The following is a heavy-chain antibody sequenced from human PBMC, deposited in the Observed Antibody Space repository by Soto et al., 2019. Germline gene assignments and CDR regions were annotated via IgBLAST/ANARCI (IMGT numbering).Heavy chain of an antibody. CDR3: ARGSCSSTSCYYYYYMDV. CDR2: IYYSGST. D-gene: IGHD2-2*01. V-gene: IGHV4-59*01. CDR1: GGSIRSYY. Sequence: PSETLSLTCTVSGGSIRSYYWSWIRQPPGKGLEWIGYIYYSGSTNYNPSLKSRVTISVDTSKNQFSLKLTSVTAADTAVYYCARGSCSSTSCYYYYYMDVWDKGTTVTVSS. J-gene: IGHJ6*03.